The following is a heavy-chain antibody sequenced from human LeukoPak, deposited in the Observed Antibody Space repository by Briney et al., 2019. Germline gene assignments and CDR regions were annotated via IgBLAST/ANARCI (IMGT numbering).Heavy chain of an antibody. V-gene: IGHV3-48*04. D-gene: IGHD5-12*01. CDR2: ISSSSSTI. Sequence: PGGSLRLSCAASGFTFSSYSMTWVRQAPGKGLEWVSYISSSSSTIYYADSVKGRFTISRDNAKNSLYLQMNSLRAEDTAVYYCAREGYSGYDTLDAFDIWGQGTMVTVSS. CDR3: AREGYSGYDTLDAFDI. J-gene: IGHJ3*02. CDR1: GFTFSSYS.